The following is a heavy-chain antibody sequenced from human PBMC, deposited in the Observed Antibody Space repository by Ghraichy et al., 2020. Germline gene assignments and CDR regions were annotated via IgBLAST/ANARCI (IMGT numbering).Heavy chain of an antibody. CDR1: GFTVSSNY. CDR2: IYSGGST. CDR3: ARDDYGDKSDGAFDI. Sequence: GGSLRLSCAASGFTVSSNYMSWVRQAPGKGLEWVSVIYSGGSTYYADSVKGRFTISRHNSKNTLYLQMNSLRAEDTAVYYCARDDYGDKSDGAFDIWGQGTMVTVSS. J-gene: IGHJ3*02. D-gene: IGHD4-17*01. V-gene: IGHV3-53*04.